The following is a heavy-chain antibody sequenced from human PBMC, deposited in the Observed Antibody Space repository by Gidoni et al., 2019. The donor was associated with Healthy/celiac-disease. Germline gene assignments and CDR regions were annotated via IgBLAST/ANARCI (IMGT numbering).Heavy chain of an antibody. D-gene: IGHD6-19*01. CDR1: GGSISSSSYY. CDR3: ARDSGWYGGDLIDYYYGMDV. J-gene: IGHJ6*02. V-gene: IGHV4-39*07. Sequence: QLQLQESGPGLVKPSETLSITCTVSGGSISSSSYYWGWIRQPPGKGLEWIGSIYYSGSTYYNPSLKSRVTISVDTSKNQFSLKLSSVTAADTAVYYCARDSGWYGGDLIDYYYGMDVWGQGTTVTVSS. CDR2: IYYSGST.